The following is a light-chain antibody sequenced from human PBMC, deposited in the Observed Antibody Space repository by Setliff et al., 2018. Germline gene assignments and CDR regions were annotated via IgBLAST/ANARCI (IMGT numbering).Light chain of an antibody. CDR1: SSDIGGYNY. CDR2: DVS. CDR3: CSFAGSSYV. Sequence: QSVLTQPPSASGSPGQSVTISCTGTSSDIGGYNYVSWYQQHPGKAPKLMIYDVSKRPSGVSNRFSGSKSGNTASLTISGLQAEDEADYYCCSFAGSSYVFGSGTKVTVL. J-gene: IGLJ1*01. V-gene: IGLV2-8*01.